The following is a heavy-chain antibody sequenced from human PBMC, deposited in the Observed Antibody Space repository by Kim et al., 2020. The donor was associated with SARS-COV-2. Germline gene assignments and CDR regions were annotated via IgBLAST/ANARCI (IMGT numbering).Heavy chain of an antibody. V-gene: IGHV1-2*04. Sequence: AQKFQGWVTMTRDTSISTAYMELSRLRSDDTAVYYCARVQRGPTTNGMDVWGQGTTVTVSS. CDR3: ARVQRGPTTNGMDV. D-gene: IGHD1-26*01. J-gene: IGHJ6*02.